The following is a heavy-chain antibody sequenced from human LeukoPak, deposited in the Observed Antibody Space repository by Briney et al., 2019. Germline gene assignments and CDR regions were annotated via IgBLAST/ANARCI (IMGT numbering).Heavy chain of an antibody. CDR3: ACYGIAPPY. V-gene: IGHV3-23*01. Sequence: GGSLRLSCAASGFTFSSCAMSWVRQAPGKGLEWVSAISGSGGSTYYADSVRGRFTISRDNAKNTLYLQMNSLRTEDTAVYYCACYGIAPPYWGQGTLVTVSS. D-gene: IGHD2-15*01. CDR2: ISGSGGST. J-gene: IGHJ4*02. CDR1: GFTFSSCA.